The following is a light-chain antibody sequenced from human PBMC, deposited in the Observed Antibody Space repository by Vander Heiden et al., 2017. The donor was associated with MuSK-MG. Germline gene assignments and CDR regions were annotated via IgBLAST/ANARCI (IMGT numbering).Light chain of an antibody. V-gene: IGKV1-39*01. CDR1: QRLSSI. Sequence: IQMTQSPSSLSASVGARVPTVCRARQRLSSIVKWNQQKPGKAPKPLIYAAARSQSGVPSRFSGSRSGTDVTLTISSRQPDDFSAYYCQQSYSTPSLTFGGGTKVEIK. CDR3: QQSYSTPSLT. J-gene: IGKJ4*01. CDR2: AAA.